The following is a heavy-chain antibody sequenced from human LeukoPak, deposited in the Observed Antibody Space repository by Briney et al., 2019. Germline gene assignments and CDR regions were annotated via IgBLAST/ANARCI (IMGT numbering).Heavy chain of an antibody. D-gene: IGHD6-19*01. V-gene: IGHV3-7*01. Sequence: PGGSLRLYCASPGFTSSSHWMSSVRQAPGKGLELVANIKQDGSEKYYVDSVKGRFTISRDNAKNSLYLQMNSLRAEVRAVYYCARGGGSSGWYEIDYWGQGTLVTVSS. CDR1: GFTSSSHW. CDR3: ARGGGSSGWYEIDY. J-gene: IGHJ4*02. CDR2: IKQDGSEK.